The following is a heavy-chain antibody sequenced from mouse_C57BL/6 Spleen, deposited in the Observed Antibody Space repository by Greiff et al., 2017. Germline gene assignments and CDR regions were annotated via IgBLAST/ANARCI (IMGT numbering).Heavy chain of an antibody. D-gene: IGHD2-3*01. CDR2: MNPNNGGT. CDR1: GYTFTDYY. J-gene: IGHJ3*01. Sequence: VQLQQSGPELVKPGASVKISCKASGYTFTDYYMNWVKQSHGKSLEWIGDMNPNNGGTSYNQKFKGKATLTVDKSSSTAYMELRSLTSEDSAVYYCASYDGYSYFAYWGQGTLVTVSA. V-gene: IGHV1-26*01. CDR3: ASYDGYSYFAY.